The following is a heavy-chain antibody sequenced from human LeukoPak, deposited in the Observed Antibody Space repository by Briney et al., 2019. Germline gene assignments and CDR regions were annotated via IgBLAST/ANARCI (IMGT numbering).Heavy chain of an antibody. J-gene: IGHJ4*02. V-gene: IGHV1-58*02. CDR1: GFTFTSSA. Sequence: ATSVKVSCKASGFTFTSSAMQWVRQARGQRLEWIGWIVVGSGNTNYAQKFQERVTITRDMSTSTAYMELSSPRSEGTAVYYCAAANWNYERFGYWGQGTLVTVSS. CDR3: AAANWNYERFGY. D-gene: IGHD1-7*01. CDR2: IVVGSGNT.